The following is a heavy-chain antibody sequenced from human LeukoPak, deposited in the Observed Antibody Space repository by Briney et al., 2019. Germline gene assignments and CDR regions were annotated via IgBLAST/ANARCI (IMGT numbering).Heavy chain of an antibody. CDR1: GGSFSGYY. J-gene: IGHJ4*02. CDR2: IYYSGST. V-gene: IGHV4-59*08. D-gene: IGHD3-22*01. CDR3: ARHVYDSSGYALFDY. Sequence: SSETLSLTCAVYGGSFSGYYWSWIRQPPGKGLEWIGYIYYSGSTNYNPSLKSRVTISVDTSKNQFSLKLSSVTAADTAVYYCARHVYDSSGYALFDYWGQGTLVTVSS.